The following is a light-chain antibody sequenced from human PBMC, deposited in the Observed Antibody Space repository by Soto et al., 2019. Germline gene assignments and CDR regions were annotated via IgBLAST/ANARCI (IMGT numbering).Light chain of an antibody. V-gene: IGKV3-11*01. Sequence: EIVLTQSPATLSLSPGERATLSSSASQSVSRYLDWYQQKPGQAPRLLIYAASSRATGIPERFSGSGSGTDLTITITRVEDEDSAVYFCQQYTGRTTTFGQGTRLEIK. CDR3: QQYTGRTTT. CDR1: QSVSRY. J-gene: IGKJ5*01. CDR2: AAS.